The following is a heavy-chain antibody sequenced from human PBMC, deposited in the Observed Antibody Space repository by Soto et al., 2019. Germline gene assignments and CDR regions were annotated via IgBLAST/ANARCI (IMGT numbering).Heavy chain of an antibody. CDR3: ARDEGSGWYQWRS. Sequence: AAVKVSCKASGYTFTGYYMHWVRQAPGQGLEWMGWINPNSGGTNYAQKFQGRVTMTRDTSISTAYMELSRLRSDDTAVYYCARDEGSGWYQWRSWGQGTTVTVPS. D-gene: IGHD6-19*01. CDR2: INPNSGGT. V-gene: IGHV1-2*02. J-gene: IGHJ6*02. CDR1: GYTFTGYY.